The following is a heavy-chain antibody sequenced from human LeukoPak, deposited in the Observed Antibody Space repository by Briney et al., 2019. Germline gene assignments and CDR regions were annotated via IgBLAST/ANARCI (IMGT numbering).Heavy chain of an antibody. V-gene: IGHV3-23*01. CDR2: ISGSGGST. CDR1: GFTFSSYA. D-gene: IGHD2-21*01. Sequence: GGSLRLSCAASGFTFSSYAMSWVRQAPGKGLEWVSAISGSGGSTYYADSVKGRFTISRDNSKNTLYLQMNSLRAEDTARYYCAKPGEASNYYFDYWGQGALVTVSS. J-gene: IGHJ4*02. CDR3: AKPGEASNYYFDY.